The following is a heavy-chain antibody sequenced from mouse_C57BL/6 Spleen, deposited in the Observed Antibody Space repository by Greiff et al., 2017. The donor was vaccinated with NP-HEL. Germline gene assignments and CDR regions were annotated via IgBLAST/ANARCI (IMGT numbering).Heavy chain of an antibody. CDR3: AREDNYDYFDY. V-gene: IGHV1-78*01. J-gene: IGHJ2*01. Sequence: VQLQQSDAELVKPGASVKISCKVSGYTFTDYTMHWMKQRPGQGLEWIGNIYPRDGSTKYNEKLKGKATLTADKSSSTAYMQLNSLSSKDSAVYYCAREDNYDYFDYWGQGTTLTVSS. CDR2: IYPRDGST. D-gene: IGHD1-3*01. CDR1: GYTFTDYT.